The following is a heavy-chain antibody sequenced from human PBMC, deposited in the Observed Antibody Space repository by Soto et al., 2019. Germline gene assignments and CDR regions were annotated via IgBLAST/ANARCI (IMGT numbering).Heavy chain of an antibody. D-gene: IGHD2-2*01. J-gene: IGHJ6*03. CDR2: ISSSSSTI. V-gene: IGHV3-48*01. Sequence: SLRLSCAASGFTFSSYSMNWVRQAPGKGLEWVSYISSSSSTIYYADSVKGRFTISRDNAKNSLYLQMNSLRAEDTAVYYCARGAVVVPAAPEDYYYYMDVWGKGTTVTV. CDR3: ARGAVVVPAAPEDYYYYMDV. CDR1: GFTFSSYS.